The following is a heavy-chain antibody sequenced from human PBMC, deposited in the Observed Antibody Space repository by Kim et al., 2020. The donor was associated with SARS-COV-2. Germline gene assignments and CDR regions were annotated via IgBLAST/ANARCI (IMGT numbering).Heavy chain of an antibody. Sequence: TGYAHKFQGRVTMTRDTSINTAYMELSSLNSDDTAVYYCARNPANTGWFDPWGQGTLVTVSS. J-gene: IGHJ5*02. D-gene: IGHD2-2*01. CDR2: T. CDR3: ARNPANTGWFDP. V-gene: IGHV1-8*01.